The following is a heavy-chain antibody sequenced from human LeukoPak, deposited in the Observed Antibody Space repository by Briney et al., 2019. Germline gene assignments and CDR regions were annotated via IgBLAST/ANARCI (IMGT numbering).Heavy chain of an antibody. J-gene: IGHJ4*02. V-gene: IGHV3-7*01. Sequence: TGGSLRLSCAASGFTFSSYWMSWVRQAPGKGLEWVANIKQDGSEKYYVDSVKGRFTISRDNAKNSLYLQMNSLRAEDTAVYYCAGDSSSWYRGRGAGYWGQGTLVTVSS. CDR3: AGDSSSWYRGRGAGY. CDR2: IKQDGSEK. CDR1: GFTFSSYW. D-gene: IGHD6-13*01.